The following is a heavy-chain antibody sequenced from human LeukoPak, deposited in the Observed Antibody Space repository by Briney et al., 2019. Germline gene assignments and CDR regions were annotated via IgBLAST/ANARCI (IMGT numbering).Heavy chain of an antibody. V-gene: IGHV3-30*04. Sequence: GRSLRLSCAASGFTFSSHPMHWVRQTPGKGLEWVAVISYDGKNKYYADSVNGRFTVSRDNTKNTLNLQMNSLRVDDLGVYYCVRVMTTTRNFDYWGPGTLVTVSS. CDR1: GFTFSSHP. CDR3: VRVMTTTRNFDY. CDR2: ISYDGKNK. D-gene: IGHD1-1*01. J-gene: IGHJ4*02.